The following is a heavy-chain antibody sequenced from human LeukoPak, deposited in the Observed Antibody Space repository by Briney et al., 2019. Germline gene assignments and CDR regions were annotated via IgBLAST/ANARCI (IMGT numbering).Heavy chain of an antibody. D-gene: IGHD3-22*01. CDR1: GFTLSNAW. CDR3: NTWTRNSSAYFSDY. Sequence: GGSLRLSCAASGFTLSNAWRTWIRQPPGKGLEWVGRIKSKTNGGTTDYAAPVKVRFTISRDDSKNTLILQMNSLKTERTAVYYCNTWTRNSSAYFSDYWGQGTLVTVSS. V-gene: IGHV3-15*01. J-gene: IGHJ4*02. CDR2: IKSKTNGGTT.